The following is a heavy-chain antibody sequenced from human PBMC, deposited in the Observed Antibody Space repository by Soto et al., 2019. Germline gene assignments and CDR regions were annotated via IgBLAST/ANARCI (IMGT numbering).Heavy chain of an antibody. CDR2: INAGNGNT. J-gene: IGHJ4*02. D-gene: IGHD6-19*01. V-gene: IGHV1-3*01. Sequence: QVQLVQSGAEVKKPGASVKDSCKTSGYISPSYAVHWARQATGQRLEWMGWINAGNGNTEYSQKFQGRVTFTRDTSASTTHMELSGLRFEDTGLYYWVAVHYGEYWGQGTPVTVSS. CDR3: VAVHYGEY. CDR1: GYISPSYA.